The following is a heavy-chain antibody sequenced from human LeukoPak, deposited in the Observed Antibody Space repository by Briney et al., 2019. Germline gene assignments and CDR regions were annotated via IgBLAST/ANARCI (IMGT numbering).Heavy chain of an antibody. V-gene: IGHV3-23*01. J-gene: IGHJ4*02. D-gene: IGHD2-15*01. Sequence: GGSLRLSCAASGFTFSSFAMNWVRQAAGKGLEWVSGISGGGVSTDYADSVKGRFTISRDNSKNTLYLQMNGLRAEDTALYYCAKVVGRFCSGDSCYFDYWGQGTLVTVPS. CDR1: GFTFSSFA. CDR2: ISGGGVST. CDR3: AKVVGRFCSGDSCYFDY.